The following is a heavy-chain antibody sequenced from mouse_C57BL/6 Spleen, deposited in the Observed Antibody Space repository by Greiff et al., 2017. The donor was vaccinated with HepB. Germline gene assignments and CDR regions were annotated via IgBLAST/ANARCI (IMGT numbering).Heavy chain of an antibody. CDR1: GFNIKDYY. CDR2: IDPEDGDT. D-gene: IGHD2-5*01. V-gene: IGHV14-1*01. Sequence: EVQLQQSGAELVRPGASVKLSCTASGFNIKDYYMHWVKQRPEQGLEWIGRIDPEDGDTEYAPKFQGKATMTADTSPTTAYLQLSSLTSEDTAVYYCTDSNYVDYAMDYWGQGTSVTVSS. J-gene: IGHJ4*01. CDR3: TDSNYVDYAMDY.